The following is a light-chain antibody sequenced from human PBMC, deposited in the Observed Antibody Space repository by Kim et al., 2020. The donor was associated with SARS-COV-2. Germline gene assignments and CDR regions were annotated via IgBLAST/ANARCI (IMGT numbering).Light chain of an antibody. J-gene: IGLJ3*02. V-gene: IGLV1-40*01. CDR2: GNS. CDR1: GSNTGAGYD. CDR3: QSYDSSLSGWV. Sequence: RVTISCTCRGSNTGAGYDVHWYQQLPVTAPKLLIYGNSNRPSGVPDRFSGSKSGTSASLASTGLQAEDEADYYCQSYDSSLSGWVFGGGTQLTVL.